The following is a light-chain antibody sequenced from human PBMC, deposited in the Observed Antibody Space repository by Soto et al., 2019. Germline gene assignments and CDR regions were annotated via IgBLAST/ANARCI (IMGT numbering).Light chain of an antibody. CDR3: QQYYSYPQT. V-gene: IGKV1-8*01. CDR2: AAS. J-gene: IGKJ1*01. CDR1: QGISSY. Sequence: ANRINLSPSSLSARPRDRVTITCRASQGISSYLAWYQQKPGKAPKLLIYAASTLQSGVPSRFSGSGSGTDFTLTISGLQSEDFATYYCQQYYSYPQTFGQGTKVDIK.